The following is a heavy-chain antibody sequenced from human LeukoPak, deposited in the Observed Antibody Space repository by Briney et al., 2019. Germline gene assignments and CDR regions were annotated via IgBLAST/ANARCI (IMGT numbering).Heavy chain of an antibody. CDR1: AGSISSYY. D-gene: IGHD3-10*01. Sequence: SETLSLTCTVSAGSISSYYWSWIRQPAGKGLEWIGHIYTSGSTNYNPSLKSRVTMSVDTSKNQFSLKLSSVTAADTAVYFCARGWRFYYGSGRSDAFDIWGQGTMVTVSA. CDR2: IYTSGST. CDR3: ARGWRFYYGSGRSDAFDI. J-gene: IGHJ3*02. V-gene: IGHV4-4*07.